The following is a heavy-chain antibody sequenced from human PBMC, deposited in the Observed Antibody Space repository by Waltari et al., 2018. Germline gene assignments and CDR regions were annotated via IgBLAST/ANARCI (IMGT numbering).Heavy chain of an antibody. CDR1: GYTFTHFT. V-gene: IGHV1-3*01. Sequence: QVQLVQSGAELKKPGASVKVSCKASGYTFTHFTMHWVRQAPGQRLEWMGWINAGNGHTKYSQKFQDRVTITRDTSASTTYMELSSLRSEDTAVFYCASFQPYYHDTNDCYYYYYAMDVWGQGTTVTVTS. J-gene: IGHJ6*02. D-gene: IGHD3-22*01. CDR3: ASFQPYYHDTNDCYYYYYAMDV. CDR2: INAGNGHT.